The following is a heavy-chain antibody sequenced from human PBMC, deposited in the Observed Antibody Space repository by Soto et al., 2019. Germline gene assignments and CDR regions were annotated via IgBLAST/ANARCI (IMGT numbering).Heavy chain of an antibody. CDR2: INSDETIT. Sequence: GGSLRLSRAASGFTFSNYWMHWVRQSPGKGLVWVSRINSDETITNYADSVKGRFTISRDNAKNTLYLQMSSLRVEDTALYYCVCFECGRTAVVTAMEANDYWGQGTLVTVSS. J-gene: IGHJ4*02. CDR3: VCFECGRTAVVTAMEANDY. D-gene: IGHD2-21*02. V-gene: IGHV3-74*01. CDR1: GFTFSNYW.